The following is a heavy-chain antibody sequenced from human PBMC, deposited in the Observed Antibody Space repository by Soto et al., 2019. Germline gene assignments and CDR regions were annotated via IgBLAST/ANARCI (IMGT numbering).Heavy chain of an antibody. D-gene: IGHD3-10*01. CDR3: ARDRYYGSGTYYNFYYGMDV. CDR1: GGSISSGDYY. CDR2: IYYSGNT. J-gene: IGHJ6*02. V-gene: IGHV4-30-4*01. Sequence: PSETLSLTCSVSGGSISSGDYYWNWIRQPPGKGLEWIGYIYYSGNTYYNPSLRSRVTISLDRSGNQFSLKLSFVTAADTAVYYCARDRYYGSGTYYNFYYGMDVWGQGTTVTVSS.